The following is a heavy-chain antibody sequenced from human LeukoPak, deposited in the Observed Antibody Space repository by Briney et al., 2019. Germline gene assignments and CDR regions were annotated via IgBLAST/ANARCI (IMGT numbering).Heavy chain of an antibody. V-gene: IGHV3-53*01. D-gene: IGHD1/OR15-1a*01. CDR1: GFTVSSNY. CDR3: AKGTKPVMTIPDY. CDR2: IYGDGSR. J-gene: IGHJ4*02. Sequence: GGSLRLSCAASGFTVSSNYMSWVRQAPGKGLEWVSNIYGDGSRYYADSVKGRFTISRDNAKNSLFLQMNSLRAEDTAMYYCAKGTKPVMTIPDYWGQGILVTVSS.